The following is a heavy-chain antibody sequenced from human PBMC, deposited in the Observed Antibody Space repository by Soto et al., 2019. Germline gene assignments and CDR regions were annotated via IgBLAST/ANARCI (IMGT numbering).Heavy chain of an antibody. Sequence: EVQLVESGGGLVQPGGSLRLSCAASGFTVSSNYMSWVRQAPGKGLEWVSVIYSGGSTYYADSVKGRFTISRDNSKNTLYLQMNSLRAEDTAVYYCARDSERYSSGWYYGYWGQGTLVTVSS. J-gene: IGHJ4*02. D-gene: IGHD6-19*01. CDR2: IYSGGST. CDR3: ARDSERYSSGWYYGY. V-gene: IGHV3-66*01. CDR1: GFTVSSNY.